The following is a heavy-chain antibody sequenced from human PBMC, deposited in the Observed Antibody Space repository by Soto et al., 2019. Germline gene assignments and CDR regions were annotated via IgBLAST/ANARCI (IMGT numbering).Heavy chain of an antibody. CDR3: ARDLDYYGSGSYYNLHLGY. V-gene: IGHV3-30-3*01. CDR1: GFTFSSYA. D-gene: IGHD3-10*01. Sequence: GSLRLSCAASGFTFSSYAMHWVRQAPGKGLEWVAVISYDGSNKYYADSVKGRFTISRDNSKNTLYLQMNSLRAEDTAVYYCARDLDYYGSGSYYNLHLGYWGQGTLVTVSS. CDR2: ISYDGSNK. J-gene: IGHJ4*02.